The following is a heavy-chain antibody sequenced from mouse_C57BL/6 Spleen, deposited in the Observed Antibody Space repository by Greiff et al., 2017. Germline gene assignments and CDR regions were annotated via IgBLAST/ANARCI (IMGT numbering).Heavy chain of an antibody. D-gene: IGHD1-1*01. V-gene: IGHV5-4*01. J-gene: IGHJ1*03. CDR2: ISDGGSYT. CDR1: GFTFSSYA. CDR3: AREKDFITTVVDPSWYFDG. Sequence: EVQLVESGGGLVKPGGSLKLSCAASGFTFSSYAMSWVRQTPEKRLEWVATISDGGSYTYYPDNVKGRFTISRDNAKNNLYLQMSHLKSDDTAMYYCAREKDFITTVVDPSWYFDGWGTGTTVTVSS.